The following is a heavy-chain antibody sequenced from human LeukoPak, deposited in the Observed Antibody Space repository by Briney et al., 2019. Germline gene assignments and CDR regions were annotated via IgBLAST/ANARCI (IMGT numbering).Heavy chain of an antibody. D-gene: IGHD2-8*01. CDR2: IYSGGST. Sequence: TGGSLRLSCAASGFTVSSNYMSWVRQAPGKGLEWVSVIYSGGSTYYADSVKGRFTISRDNSKNMVYLQMNSLRAEDTAMYYCARDPPAVLIDTYGWGQGTLVTVSS. CDR1: GFTVSSNY. J-gene: IGHJ4*02. CDR3: ARDPPAVLIDTYG. V-gene: IGHV3-66*01.